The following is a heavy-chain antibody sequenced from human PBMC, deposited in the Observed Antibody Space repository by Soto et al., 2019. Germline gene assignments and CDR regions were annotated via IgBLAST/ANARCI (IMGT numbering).Heavy chain of an antibody. CDR1: GFTFTSYW. V-gene: IGHV3-7*01. J-gene: IGHJ6*04. CDR2: INKDGSEK. CDR3: VRDIASRL. Sequence: EVQVVESGGGLVQHGGSLRLYCAASGFTFTSYWMTWVRQAPGRGLEWVANINKDGSEKSYVDSVKGRFTISRDNAKSSLYLQMNSLRADDTAVYYCVRDIASRLWGKGTTVIVSS. D-gene: IGHD2-15*01.